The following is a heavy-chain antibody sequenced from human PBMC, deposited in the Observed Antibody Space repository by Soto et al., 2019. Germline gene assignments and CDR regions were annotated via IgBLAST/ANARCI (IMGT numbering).Heavy chain of an antibody. V-gene: IGHV3-7*01. CDR3: ARDPSIVLVPAATYYYYYYGMDV. J-gene: IGHJ6*02. Sequence: GGSLRLSCAASGFTFSSYWMSWVRPAPGKGLERVANIKQDGSEKYYVDYVKGRFTISRDNAKNSLYLQMNSLRAEDTAVYYCARDPSIVLVPAATYYYYYYGMDVWGQGTTVTVSS. D-gene: IGHD2-2*01. CDR2: IKQDGSEK. CDR1: GFTFSSYW.